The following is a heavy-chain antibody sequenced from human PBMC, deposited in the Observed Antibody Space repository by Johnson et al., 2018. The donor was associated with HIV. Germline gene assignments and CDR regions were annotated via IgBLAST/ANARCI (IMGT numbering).Heavy chain of an antibody. Sequence: VHLVESGGGLVQPGGSLRLSCVATGFTFSDYYMDWVRQAPGKGLEWVGRIRNKAKSYTTEDAASVKGRFIISRDDSKNSLYLQMNSLKTEDAAVYYCARCYYDSGGYADAFDIWGQGTMVTVSS. CDR2: IRNKAKSYTT. V-gene: IGHV3-72*01. D-gene: IGHD3-22*01. CDR3: ARCYYDSGGYADAFDI. CDR1: GFTFSDYY. J-gene: IGHJ3*02.